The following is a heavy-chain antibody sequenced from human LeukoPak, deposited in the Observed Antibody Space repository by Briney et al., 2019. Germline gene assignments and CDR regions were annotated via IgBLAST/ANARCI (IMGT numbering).Heavy chain of an antibody. Sequence: GESLKISCKGSGYSFTRNWIGWVRQMPGKGLEWMGIIYPGDSDTRYSPSFQGQVTISADKSISTAYLQWSSLKASDTAMYYCASGGLRYFDWSSYWGQGTLVTVSS. CDR2: IYPGDSDT. D-gene: IGHD3-9*01. CDR3: ASGGLRYFDWSSY. V-gene: IGHV5-51*01. J-gene: IGHJ4*02. CDR1: GYSFTRNW.